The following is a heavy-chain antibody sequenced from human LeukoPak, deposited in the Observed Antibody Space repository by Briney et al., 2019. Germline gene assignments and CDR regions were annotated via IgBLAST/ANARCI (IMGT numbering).Heavy chain of an antibody. V-gene: IGHV4-39*07. J-gene: IGHJ4*02. D-gene: IGHD3-16*01. CDR2: VYYDGIT. Sequence: SETLSLTCTASGGSINITLFYWGWIPKPPGRGRDWFGTVYYDGITYSRPSLKSRGATSVDTSKNQFSMRLSSVTVADTAVYYCGRISSWGQYWGQGILVTVSS. CDR1: GGSINITLFY. CDR3: GRISSWGQY.